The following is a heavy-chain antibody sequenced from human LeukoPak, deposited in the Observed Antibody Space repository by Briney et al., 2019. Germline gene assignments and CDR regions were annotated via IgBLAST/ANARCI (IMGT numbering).Heavy chain of an antibody. CDR3: ARQVLGPYYDFWSGLHFDY. CDR2: INHSGST. J-gene: IGHJ4*02. CDR1: GGSFSGYY. V-gene: IGHV4-34*01. D-gene: IGHD3-3*01. Sequence: PSETLSLTCAVYGGSFSGYYWSWIRQPPGKGLEWIGEINHSGSTNYNPSLKSRVTISVDTSKNQFSLKLSSVTAADTAVYYCARQVLGPYYDFWSGLHFDYWGQGTLVTVSS.